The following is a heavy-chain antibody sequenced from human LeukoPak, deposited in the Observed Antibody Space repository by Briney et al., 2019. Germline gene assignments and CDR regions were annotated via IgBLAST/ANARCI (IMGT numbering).Heavy chain of an antibody. CDR3: AREGYFDSSGPSG. D-gene: IGHD3-22*01. CDR2: ISYDGSNK. Sequence: PGGSLRLSCAASGFTFSSYGMHWVRQAPGKGLEWVAVISYDGSNKYYADSVKGRFTISRDNSKNTLYLQMNSLRAEDTAVYYCAREGYFDSSGPSGWGQGTLVTVSS. J-gene: IGHJ4*02. V-gene: IGHV3-30*03. CDR1: GFTFSSYG.